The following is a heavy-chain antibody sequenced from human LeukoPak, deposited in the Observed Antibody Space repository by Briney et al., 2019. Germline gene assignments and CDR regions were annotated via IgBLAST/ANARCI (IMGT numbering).Heavy chain of an antibody. CDR1: GGSFSGYY. D-gene: IGHD6-6*01. Sequence: SGTLSLTCAVYGGSFSGYYWSWIRQPPGKGLEWIGEINHSGSTNYNPSLKSRVTMSVDTSKNQFSLKLSSVTAADTAVYYCARDEDSSTNYYYYGMDVWGQGTTVTVSS. CDR3: ARDEDSSTNYYYYGMDV. CDR2: INHSGST. J-gene: IGHJ6*02. V-gene: IGHV4-34*01.